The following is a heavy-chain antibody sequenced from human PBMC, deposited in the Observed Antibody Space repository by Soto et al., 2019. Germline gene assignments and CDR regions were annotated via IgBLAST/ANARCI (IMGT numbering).Heavy chain of an antibody. Sequence: TGGCLRLSCTASGFTFGDYAMSWFRQAPGKGLEWVGFISSKAYGGTKEYAASVKGRFTISRDDSKRIAYLQMNSLKADDTAVYYCTRDMTPPGVWGQGTTVTVSS. J-gene: IGHJ6*02. CDR1: GFTFGDYA. V-gene: IGHV3-49*03. D-gene: IGHD3-16*01. CDR2: ISSKAYGGTK. CDR3: TRDMTPPGV.